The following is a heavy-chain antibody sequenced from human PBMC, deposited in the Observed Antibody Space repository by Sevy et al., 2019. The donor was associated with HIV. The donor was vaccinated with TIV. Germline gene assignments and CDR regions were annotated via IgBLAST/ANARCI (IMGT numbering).Heavy chain of an antibody. CDR2: ISGSGGST. J-gene: IGHJ1*01. Sequence: GGSLRLSCAASGFTFSSYAMSWVRQAPGKGLEWVSAISGSGGSTYYADSVKGRFTISRDNSKNTLYLQMNSLRAEDTAVYYCANPTGAGLRSYWGQGTLVTVSS. CDR1: GFTFSSYA. D-gene: IGHD4-17*01. CDR3: ANPTGAGLRSY. V-gene: IGHV3-23*01.